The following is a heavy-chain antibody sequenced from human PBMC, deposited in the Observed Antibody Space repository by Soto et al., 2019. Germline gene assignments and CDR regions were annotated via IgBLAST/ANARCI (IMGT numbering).Heavy chain of an antibody. J-gene: IGHJ4*02. CDR2: IYHSGST. CDR1: GGSTSSGGYS. V-gene: IGHV4-30-2*05. CDR3: ASRHSSPYFDY. Sequence: SETLSLTCAVSGGSTSSGGYSWSWIRQPPGKGLEWIGYIYHSGSTYYNPSLKSRVTISVDTSKNQFSLKLNSVTAADTAVYYCASRHSSPYFDYWGQGTLVTVSS. D-gene: IGHD6-13*01.